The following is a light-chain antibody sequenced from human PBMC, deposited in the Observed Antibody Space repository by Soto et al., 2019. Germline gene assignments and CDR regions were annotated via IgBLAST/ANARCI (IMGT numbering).Light chain of an antibody. CDR1: QSLSSTY. Sequence: EIELTQSPGTLSLSPGERASLSCRASQSLSSTYLAWYQHQPGQAPRLLIFNTSNRATGVPDRFSGSGSGTDFTLTINRLEPEDFAVYFCQQYAMSPTTFGQGTKLEIK. CDR3: QQYAMSPTT. CDR2: NTS. J-gene: IGKJ2*01. V-gene: IGKV3-20*01.